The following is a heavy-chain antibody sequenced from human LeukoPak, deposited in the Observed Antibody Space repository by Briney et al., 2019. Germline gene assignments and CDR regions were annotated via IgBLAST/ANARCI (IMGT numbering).Heavy chain of an antibody. Sequence: ASVKVSCKASGYTFTSYDINWVRQATGQGLEWMGWMNPNSGNTGYAQKFQGRVTITTDESTSTAYMELSSLRSEDTAVYYCARDPVPMIAAAGTSRLSGNAEYNWFDPWGQGTLVTVSS. CDR1: GYTFTSYD. D-gene: IGHD6-13*01. CDR3: ARDPVPMIAAAGTSRLSGNAEYNWFDP. CDR2: MNPNSGNT. V-gene: IGHV1-8*01. J-gene: IGHJ5*02.